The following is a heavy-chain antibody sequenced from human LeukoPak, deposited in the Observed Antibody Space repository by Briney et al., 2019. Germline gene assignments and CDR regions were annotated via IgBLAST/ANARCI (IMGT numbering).Heavy chain of an antibody. J-gene: IGHJ4*02. CDR1: GDRLSSKSVS. V-gene: IGHV6-1*01. Sequence: SQTLSLTCAISGDRLSSKSVSWNWIRQSPSRGLEYLGRTRVITTLNTFYSLSVQGRITINANTSRNQDALRLHDGTPEDTALYYGVRDYNWAFAYWGQGTLVTVSS. CDR3: VRDYNWAFAY. CDR2: TRVITTLNT. D-gene: IGHD1-20*01.